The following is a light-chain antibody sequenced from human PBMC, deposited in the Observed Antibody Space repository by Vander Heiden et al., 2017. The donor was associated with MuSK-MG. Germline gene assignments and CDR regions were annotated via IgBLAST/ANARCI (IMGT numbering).Light chain of an antibody. CDR2: EVS. CDR3: CSYAGSSTCE. CDR1: SSDVGSYNL. V-gene: IGLV2-23*02. Sequence: QSALTQPASVSGSPGQSITISCTGTSSDVGSYNLVSWYQQHPGKAPKLMIYEVSKRPSGVSNRFSGSKSGNTASLTISGLQAEDEADYYCCSYAGSSTCEIGGGTKLTVL. J-gene: IGLJ2*01.